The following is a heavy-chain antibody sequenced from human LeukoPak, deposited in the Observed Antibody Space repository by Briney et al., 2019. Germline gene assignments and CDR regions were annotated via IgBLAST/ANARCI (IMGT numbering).Heavy chain of an antibody. CDR2: IHHSGDT. V-gene: IGHV4-59*02. CDR1: GVSVISSY. J-gene: IGHJ4*02. Sequence: SQTLSLTCTVSGVSVISSYWSWVRQPPGKGLEYIGFIHHSGDTKYNPSLKSRVTMSVDTSKSQFSLRLSSVTAADSAVYYCARHNGVSYLDYWAQGTLVTVSS. D-gene: IGHD2-8*01. CDR3: ARHNGVSYLDY.